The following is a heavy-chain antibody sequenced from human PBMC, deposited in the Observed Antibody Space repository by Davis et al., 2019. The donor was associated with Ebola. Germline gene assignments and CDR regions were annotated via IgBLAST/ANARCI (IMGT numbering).Heavy chain of an antibody. J-gene: IGHJ4*02. CDR1: GDSTSSSNYY. Sequence: MPSETLSLTCTVSGDSTSSSNYYWGWIRQPPGKGLEWIGTIYYSGSTYYKPSLSSRATISVDTSRNQFSLNLGSVTAADTAVYYCARGGVKLLDQWGQGTLVTVSS. CDR3: ARGGVKLLDQ. CDR2: IYYSGST. D-gene: IGHD3-16*01. V-gene: IGHV4-39*01.